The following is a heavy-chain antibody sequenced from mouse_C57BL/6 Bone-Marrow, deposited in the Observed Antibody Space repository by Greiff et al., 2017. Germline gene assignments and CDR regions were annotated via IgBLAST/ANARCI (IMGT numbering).Heavy chain of an antibody. Sequence: EVQLQQSGPELVKPGASVKISCKASGYTFTDYYMNWVKQSHGKSLEWMGDINPNHGGTSYNQKLKGKATLTVDKSSSTAYMEIRSLTSADSAVYYCARDYYGSSWYFDYWGQGTILTVSS. J-gene: IGHJ2*01. D-gene: IGHD1-1*01. CDR2: INPNHGGT. CDR1: GYTFTDYY. V-gene: IGHV1-26*01. CDR3: ARDYYGSSWYFDY.